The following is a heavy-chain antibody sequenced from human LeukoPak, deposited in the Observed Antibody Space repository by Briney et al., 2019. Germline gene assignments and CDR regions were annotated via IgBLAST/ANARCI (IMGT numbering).Heavy chain of an antibody. J-gene: IGHJ3*02. CDR2: INQHGSET. CDR1: GFPFTSYW. Sequence: GGSLRLSCAASGFPFTSYWMTWVRQAPGKGLEWVANINQHGSETNYLDSVKGRFIISRDNAKNSLFLQMNNLRPEDTALYYCAIPLVIYIWGQGTMVTVSS. D-gene: IGHD2-21*01. V-gene: IGHV3-7*01. CDR3: AIPLVIYI.